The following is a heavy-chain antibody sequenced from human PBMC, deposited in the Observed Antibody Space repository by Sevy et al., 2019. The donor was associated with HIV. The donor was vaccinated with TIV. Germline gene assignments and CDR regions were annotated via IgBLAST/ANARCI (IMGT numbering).Heavy chain of an antibody. V-gene: IGHV4-34*01. Sequence: SQTLSLTCAVYGGSFSGYYWSWIRQPPGKGLEWIGEINHSGSTNYNPSLKGRVTISVDTSKNRFSLKLNSVTAADTAVYYCAIGDDNSSGFYYFDYWGQGTLVTVSS. CDR1: GGSFSGYY. J-gene: IGHJ4*02. D-gene: IGHD3-22*01. CDR2: INHSGST. CDR3: AIGDDNSSGFYYFDY.